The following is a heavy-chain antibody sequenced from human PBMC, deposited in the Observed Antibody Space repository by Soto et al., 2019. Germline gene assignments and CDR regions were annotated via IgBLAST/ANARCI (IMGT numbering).Heavy chain of an antibody. J-gene: IGHJ4*02. D-gene: IGHD3-10*01. CDR1: GFTFSTYA. V-gene: IGHV3-30*03. CDR3: VRTRVRGVHVFGY. CDR2: LSYDGTIT. Sequence: QVQLVESGGGVVQPGRSLRLSCAASGFTFSTYAMHWVRQAPGKGLEWVAILSYDGTITYYADSVKGRFTISRDTSKNTLYLQMNSLRAEDTAVYYCVRTRVRGVHVFGYWGQGALVTVSS.